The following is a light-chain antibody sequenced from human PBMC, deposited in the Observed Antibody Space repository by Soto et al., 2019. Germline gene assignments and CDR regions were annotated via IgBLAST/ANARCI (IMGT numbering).Light chain of an antibody. Sequence: QSALTQPRSVSGSPGQSVTISCTGTSSDVGGHNYVSWYQQHPGKAPKLMIYDVTQRPSGVPDRFSGSKSGNTASLTISGLQAEDEADYYCCSYAGIYSFVFGTGTKVTVL. CDR2: DVT. CDR1: SSDVGGHNY. CDR3: CSYAGIYSFV. V-gene: IGLV2-11*01. J-gene: IGLJ1*01.